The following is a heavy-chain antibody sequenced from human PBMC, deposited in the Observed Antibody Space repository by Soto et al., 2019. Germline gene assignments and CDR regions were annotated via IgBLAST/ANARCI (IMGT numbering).Heavy chain of an antibody. D-gene: IGHD5-18*01. J-gene: IGHJ4*02. V-gene: IGHV3-48*01. Sequence: GGSLRLSCAASGFTFSSYSMNWVRQAPGKGLEWVSYISSSSSTIYYADSVKGRFTISRDNAKNSLYLQMNSLRAEDTVVYYCARDSGYSYGPLDYWGQGTLVTVSS. CDR1: GFTFSSYS. CDR3: ARDSGYSYGPLDY. CDR2: ISSSSSTI.